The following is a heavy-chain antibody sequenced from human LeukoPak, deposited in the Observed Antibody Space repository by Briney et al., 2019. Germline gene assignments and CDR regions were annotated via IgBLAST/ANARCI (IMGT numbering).Heavy chain of an antibody. CDR1: GGSIDSTNY. CDR3: ARGSLAGAYCGGDCFPLFDY. Sequence: PSGTLSLTCGVSGGSIDSTNYWSWVRQAPGKGLEWIGYIYYSGSTYYSPSLKSRVTISRDTSKNQFSLKLSSVTAADTAVYYCARGSLAGAYCGGDCFPLFDYWGQGTLVTVSS. V-gene: IGHV4-4*02. J-gene: IGHJ4*02. CDR2: IYYSGST. D-gene: IGHD2-21*02.